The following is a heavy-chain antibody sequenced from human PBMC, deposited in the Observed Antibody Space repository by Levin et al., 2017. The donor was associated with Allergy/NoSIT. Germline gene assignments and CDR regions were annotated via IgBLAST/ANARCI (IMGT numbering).Heavy chain of an antibody. CDR3: ARAGWGLRDY. CDR1: GGSFSGYY. D-gene: IGHD3-16*01. J-gene: IGHJ4*02. Sequence: PSETLSLTCAVYGGSFSGYYWSWIRQPPGKGLEWIGEINHSGSTNYNPSLKSRVTISVDTSKNQFSLKLSSVTAADTAVYYCARAGWGLRDYWGQGTLVTVSS. CDR2: INHSGST. V-gene: IGHV4-34*01.